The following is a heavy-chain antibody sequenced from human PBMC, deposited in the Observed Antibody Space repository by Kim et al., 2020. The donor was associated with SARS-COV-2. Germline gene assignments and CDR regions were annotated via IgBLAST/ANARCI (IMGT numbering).Heavy chain of an antibody. Sequence: GGSLRLSCAASGFTFSSYAMHWVRQAPGKGLEWVAVISYDGSNKYYADSVKGRFTISRDNSKNTLYLQMNSLRAEDTAVYYCARALTALVPIGAFDIWGQGTMVTVSS. J-gene: IGHJ3*02. CDR3: ARALTALVPIGAFDI. D-gene: IGHD5-18*01. V-gene: IGHV3-30-3*01. CDR2: ISYDGSNK. CDR1: GFTFSSYA.